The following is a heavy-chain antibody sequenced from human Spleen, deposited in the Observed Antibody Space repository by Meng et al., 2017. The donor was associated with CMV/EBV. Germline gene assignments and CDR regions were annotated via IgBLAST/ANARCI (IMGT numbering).Heavy chain of an antibody. V-gene: IGHV4-30-4*08. D-gene: IGHD3-10*01. Sequence: SETLSLTCTVSGSSLNSDVYYWSWIRQPPGKGLEWIGYVYDSGTTYYNPSLESRLYISMDTSKNQFSLRLTSVTAADTAVYYCARGNYFGSGSYSAYYFDFWGQGTLVTVSS. CDR1: GSSLNSDVYY. J-gene: IGHJ4*02. CDR3: ARGNYFGSGSYSAYYFDF. CDR2: VYDSGTT.